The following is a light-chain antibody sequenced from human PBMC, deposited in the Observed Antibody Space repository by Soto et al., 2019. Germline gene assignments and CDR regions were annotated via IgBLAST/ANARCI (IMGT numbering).Light chain of an antibody. CDR3: SSYTRSSTRV. Sequence: QSALTQPASVSGSPGQSITISCTGTSSDVGGYNYVSWYQQHPGKAPKLMIYEVSNRPSGVSNRFSGSKSGNTASLTISGLQAEDDADYYCSSYTRSSTRVFGGGTKVTVL. CDR2: EVS. J-gene: IGLJ3*02. CDR1: SSDVGGYNY. V-gene: IGLV2-14*01.